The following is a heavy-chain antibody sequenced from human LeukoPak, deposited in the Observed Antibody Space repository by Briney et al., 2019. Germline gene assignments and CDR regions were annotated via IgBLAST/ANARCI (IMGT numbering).Heavy chain of an antibody. J-gene: IGHJ4*02. Sequence: GGSLRLSCAASGFTFSNYVMSWVRQAPGKGLAWISIISANGHNTDYADSVKGRFTISRDNSKNTLSLQMNSLRADDTAAYYCAREGLGAAAGTFDYWGQGTLVTVSS. D-gene: IGHD6-13*01. V-gene: IGHV3-23*01. CDR2: ISANGHNT. CDR1: GFTFSNYV. CDR3: AREGLGAAAGTFDY.